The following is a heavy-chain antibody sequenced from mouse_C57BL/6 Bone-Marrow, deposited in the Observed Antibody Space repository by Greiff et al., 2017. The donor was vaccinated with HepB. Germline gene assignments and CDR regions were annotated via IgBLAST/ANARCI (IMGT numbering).Heavy chain of an antibody. Sequence: QVQLQQPGAELVKPGASVKLSCKASGYTFTSYWMHWVKQRPGQGLEWIGMIHPNSGSTNYNEKFKSKATLTADKSSSTAYMELRSLTSEDSAVYYCTREGIYYYGSSDYWGQGTTLTVSS. D-gene: IGHD1-1*01. CDR3: TREGIYYYGSSDY. CDR1: GYTFTSYW. CDR2: IHPNSGST. J-gene: IGHJ2*01. V-gene: IGHV1-64*01.